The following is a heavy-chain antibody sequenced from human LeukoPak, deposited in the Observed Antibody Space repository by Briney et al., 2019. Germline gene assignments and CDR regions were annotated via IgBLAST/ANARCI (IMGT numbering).Heavy chain of an antibody. CDR3: ARGEMYYYDSSGYYFDY. V-gene: IGHV4-34*01. D-gene: IGHD3-22*01. CDR2: INNSGST. Sequence: TASETLSLTCAVYGGSFSGYYWSWVRQPPGKGLEWVGEINNSGSTNYTPSLKSRVTISLDTSKNQFSLKLSSVTAADTAVYYCARGEMYYYDSSGYYFDYWGQGTLVTVSS. J-gene: IGHJ4*02. CDR1: GGSFSGYY.